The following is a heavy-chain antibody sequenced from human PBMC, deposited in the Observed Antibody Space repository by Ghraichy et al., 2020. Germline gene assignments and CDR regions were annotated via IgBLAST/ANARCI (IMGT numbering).Heavy chain of an antibody. CDR2: ISGSGGST. D-gene: IGHD2-2*02. J-gene: IGHJ3*02. V-gene: IGHV3-23*01. Sequence: GGSLRLSCAASEFTFSSYAMTWVRQAPGKGLEWVATISGSGGSTYYADSVKGRFTISRDNSKNTLYLQMNSLRAEDTAVYYCAKPYCSSTSCYRGDAFDIWGQGKMVTGSS. CDR3: AKPYCSSTSCYRGDAFDI. CDR1: EFTFSSYA.